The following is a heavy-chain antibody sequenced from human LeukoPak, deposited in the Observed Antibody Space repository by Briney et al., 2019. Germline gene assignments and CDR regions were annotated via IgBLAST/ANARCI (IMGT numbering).Heavy chain of an antibody. CDR3: ARGGGYCGGDCYGIDY. V-gene: IGHV3-48*01. Sequence: GGSLRLSCAASGFSFSTYGMSWVRQAPGKGLEWVSYISSSSTSIYYADSVKGRFTISRDNAKHSLYLQMNSLRPEDTAVYYCARGGGYCGGDCYGIDYWGQGILVTVSS. J-gene: IGHJ4*02. D-gene: IGHD2-21*01. CDR2: ISSSSTSI. CDR1: GFSFSTYG.